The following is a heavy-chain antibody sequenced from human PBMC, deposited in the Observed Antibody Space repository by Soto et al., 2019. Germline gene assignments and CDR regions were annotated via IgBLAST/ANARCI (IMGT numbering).Heavy chain of an antibody. CDR1: GFNFSAYD. Sequence: TGGSLRLSCAASGFNFSAYDMHWVRQATGKGLEWVSVIGTAGDTNYPGSVKGRFTISRENAKNSLYLQMNSLRAGDTAVYYCARGDYGDYYYYYMDVWGKGTTVTVSS. J-gene: IGHJ6*03. D-gene: IGHD4-17*01. V-gene: IGHV3-13*01. CDR3: ARGDYGDYYYYYMDV. CDR2: IGTAGDT.